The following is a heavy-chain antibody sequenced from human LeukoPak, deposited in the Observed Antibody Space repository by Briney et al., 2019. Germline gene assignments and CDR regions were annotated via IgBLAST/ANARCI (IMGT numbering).Heavy chain of an antibody. CDR1: GFIFSHYG. CDR2: IQNDASTE. J-gene: IGHJ4*02. D-gene: IGHD2-21*01. V-gene: IGHV3-33*05. Sequence: GGSLRLSCAASGFIFSHYGMHWVRQAPGKGLEWVAVIQNDASTENFADSVKGRFTISRDNSKNTVFLQMNSLRVEDTAVYYCTRELSQIVWGGLDYGGQGTLVTVSS. CDR3: TRELSQIVWGGLDY.